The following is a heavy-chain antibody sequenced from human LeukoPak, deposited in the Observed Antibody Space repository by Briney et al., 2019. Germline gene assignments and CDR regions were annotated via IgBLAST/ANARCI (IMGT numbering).Heavy chain of an antibody. CDR1: GFTFSDYY. D-gene: IGHD2-15*01. J-gene: IGHJ4*02. Sequence: PGGSLRLSCAASGFTFSDYYMSWIRQAPGKGLEWVSYISSSGSTIYYADSVKGRFTISRDNAKNSLYLQMNSLRAEDTAVYSCAGASPYCSGGHCRLRFDYWGQGTLVTVSS. V-gene: IGHV3-11*01. CDR3: AGASPYCSGGHCRLRFDY. CDR2: ISSSGSTI.